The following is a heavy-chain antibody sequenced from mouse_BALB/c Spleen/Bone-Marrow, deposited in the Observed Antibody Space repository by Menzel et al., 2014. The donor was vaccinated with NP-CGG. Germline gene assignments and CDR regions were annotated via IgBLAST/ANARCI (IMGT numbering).Heavy chain of an antibody. CDR1: GYAFTTYT. V-gene: IGHV1-4*01. CDR3: ARRGYGCDRGYYFDY. CDR2: INPTSDYS. J-gene: IGHJ2*01. D-gene: IGHD2-2*01. Sequence: QVQLKESGAELARPAASVKMSCKASGYAFTTYTTHWVKQRPGQGLEWIGYINPTSDYSNYNQKFKDTATLTAEKSSIPGYIQLSSLTSEDSAVYYCARRGYGCDRGYYFDYWGQGTTLTVSS.